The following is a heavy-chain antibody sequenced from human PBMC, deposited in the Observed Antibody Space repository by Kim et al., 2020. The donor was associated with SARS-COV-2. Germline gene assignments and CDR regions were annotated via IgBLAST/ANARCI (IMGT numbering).Heavy chain of an antibody. CDR3: AKGGTPSFTDLILRLVQVDY. CDR1: GFTFSSYA. D-gene: IGHD1-7*01. CDR2: ISGSGVST. Sequence: GGSLRLSCAASGFTFSSYAMSWVRQAPGKGLEWVSAISGSGVSTYYADSVKGRFTISRDNSKNTLYLQMNSLRAEDTAVYYCAKGGTPSFTDLILRLVQVDYWGQGTLVTVSS. V-gene: IGHV3-23*01. J-gene: IGHJ4*02.